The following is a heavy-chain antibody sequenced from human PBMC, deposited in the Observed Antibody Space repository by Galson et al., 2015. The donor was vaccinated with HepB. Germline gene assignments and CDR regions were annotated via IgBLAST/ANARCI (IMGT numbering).Heavy chain of an antibody. D-gene: IGHD3-10*01. CDR2: ISYDESIK. CDR3: AKELWFGAFYYYGMNV. CDR1: GFTFSSYA. J-gene: IGHJ6*02. V-gene: IGHV3-30*04. Sequence: SLRLSCAVSGFTFSSYAMHWVRQAPGKGLEWVAVISYDESIKYYADSVKGRFTISRDISKNTLYLQINSLRAEDTALYYCAKELWFGAFYYYGMNVWDRGTTVTVSS.